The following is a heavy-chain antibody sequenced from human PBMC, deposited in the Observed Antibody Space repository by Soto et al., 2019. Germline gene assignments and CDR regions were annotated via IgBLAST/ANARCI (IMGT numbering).Heavy chain of an antibody. CDR1: GGSISSYY. V-gene: IGHV4-59*01. J-gene: IGHJ6*02. Sequence: SETLSLTCTVSGGSISSYYWSWIRQPPGKGLEWIGYIYYSGSTNYNPSLKSRVTISVDTSKNQFSLKLSSVAAADTAVYYCARDLGDYGSGSYPKYYYYYYGMDVWGQGTTVTASS. D-gene: IGHD3-10*01. CDR2: IYYSGST. CDR3: ARDLGDYGSGSYPKYYYYYYGMDV.